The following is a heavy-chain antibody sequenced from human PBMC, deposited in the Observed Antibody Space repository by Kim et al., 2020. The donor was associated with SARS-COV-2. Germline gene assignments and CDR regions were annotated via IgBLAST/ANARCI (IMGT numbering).Heavy chain of an antibody. V-gene: IGHV5-10-1*01. J-gene: IGHJ5*02. Sequence: GESLKISCKGSGYSFTSYWISWVRQMPGKGLEWMGRIDPSDSYTNYSPSFQGHVTISADKSISTAYLQWSSLKASDTAMYYCARHGDGGSGWRDGWFDPWGQGTLVTVSS. CDR2: IDPSDSYT. D-gene: IGHD6-19*01. CDR3: ARHGDGGSGWRDGWFDP. CDR1: GYSFTSYW.